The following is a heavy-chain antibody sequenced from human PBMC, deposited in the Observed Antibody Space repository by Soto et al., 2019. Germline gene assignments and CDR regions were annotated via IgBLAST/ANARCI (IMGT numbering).Heavy chain of an antibody. D-gene: IGHD2-21*02. J-gene: IGHJ4*02. CDR2: THLWEIGK. V-gene: IGHV3-9*01. CDR1: GSTFAYA. Sequence: EGQLVQSGGGVVQPGGSLTISCAASGSTFAYAMHWVRQAPGKGLEWVSGTHLWEIGKGYADAVLGLFATTTDSAKKSLYLQMNSLTAGDTVIYSCLRDATAGGGDYWGQGTVGTVSS. CDR3: LRDATAGGGDY.